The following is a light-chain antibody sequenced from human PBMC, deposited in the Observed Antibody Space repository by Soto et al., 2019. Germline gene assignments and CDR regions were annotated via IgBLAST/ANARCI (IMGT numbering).Light chain of an antibody. CDR1: RSISNW. V-gene: IGKV1-5*03. CDR3: QHYNTYSWFT. J-gene: IGKJ3*01. Sequence: DIQMTQSPSTLSASVGDRVTITCRASRSISNWLAWYQQKPGTAPKLLIHQASSLESGVPSRFSGSGSGTEFTLTIRSVQPDDFATYYCQHYNTYSWFTFGPGTKVDIK. CDR2: QAS.